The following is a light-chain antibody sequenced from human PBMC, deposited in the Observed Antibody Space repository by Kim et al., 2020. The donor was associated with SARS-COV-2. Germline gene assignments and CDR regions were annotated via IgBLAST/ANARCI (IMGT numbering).Light chain of an antibody. V-gene: IGLV3-21*03. Sequence: GKTARMTCGGNNIGSKSVHGYQQKPGQAPVLVVYDDSDRPSGIPERFSGSNSGNTATLTISRGEAGDEADYYCQVWDSSSDHPGVFGGGTQLTVL. CDR2: DDS. CDR3: QVWDSSSDHPGV. CDR1: NIGSKS. J-gene: IGLJ2*01.